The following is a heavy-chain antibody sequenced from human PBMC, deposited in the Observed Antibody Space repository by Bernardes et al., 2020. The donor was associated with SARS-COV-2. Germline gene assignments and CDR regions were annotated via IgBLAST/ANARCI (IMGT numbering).Heavy chain of an antibody. CDR3: ARGSLYSRSGADS. Sequence: GGSRRLSCAASGFTFSSYEFNWVRQAPGKGLEWLSYISSSASTIFYAESVKGRFTISRDNAKNSLYLQMNRLTAEDTAVYYCARGSLYSRSGADSWGQGTQVTVSS. CDR1: GFTFSSYE. CDR2: ISSSASTI. J-gene: IGHJ4*02. D-gene: IGHD6-13*01. V-gene: IGHV3-48*03.